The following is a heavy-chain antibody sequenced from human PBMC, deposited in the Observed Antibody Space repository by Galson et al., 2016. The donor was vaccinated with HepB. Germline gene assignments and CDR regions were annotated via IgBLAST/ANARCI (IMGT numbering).Heavy chain of an antibody. V-gene: IGHV3-49*03. D-gene: IGHD6-13*01. CDR3: SRVKWQQQLARRLYYFDY. J-gene: IGHJ4*02. CDR2: IRSIAYGGTT. Sequence: SLRLSCAASEFTFGDYAMSWFRQAPGKGLEWVGFIRSIAYGGTTEYAASVRGRFTISRDDSKSIAYLQMNSLKTEDTAVYYCSRVKWQQQLARRLYYFDYWGQGTLVTVSS. CDR1: EFTFGDYA.